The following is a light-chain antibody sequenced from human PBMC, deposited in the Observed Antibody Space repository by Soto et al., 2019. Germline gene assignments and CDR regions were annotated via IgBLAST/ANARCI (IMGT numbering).Light chain of an antibody. J-gene: IGLJ2*01. CDR3: QTWGTGIQV. CDR1: SGHSSYA. Sequence: QPVLTQSPSASASLGASVKLTCTLRSGHSSYAIAWHQQHPEKGPRYLMKLNSAGSHSKGDGIPDRFSGSSSGAERYLTISSLQSEDEADYYCQTWGTGIQVFGGGTKLTVL. CDR2: LNSAGSH. V-gene: IGLV4-69*01.